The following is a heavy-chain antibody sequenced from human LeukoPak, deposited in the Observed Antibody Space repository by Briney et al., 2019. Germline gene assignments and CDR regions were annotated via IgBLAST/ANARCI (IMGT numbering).Heavy chain of an antibody. D-gene: IGHD6-13*01. CDR1: GFTVSSNY. Sequence: AGSLRLSCAASGFTVSSNYMSWVRQAPGKGLEWVSVIYSGGSTYYADSAKDRFTISRDNSKNTLYLQMNSLRADDTAVYYCARDRAAAGNDAFDIWGQGTMVTVSS. J-gene: IGHJ3*02. CDR3: ARDRAAAGNDAFDI. CDR2: IYSGGST. V-gene: IGHV3-53*01.